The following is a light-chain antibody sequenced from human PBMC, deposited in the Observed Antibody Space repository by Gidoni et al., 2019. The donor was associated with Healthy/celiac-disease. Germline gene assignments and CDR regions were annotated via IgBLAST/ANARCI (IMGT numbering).Light chain of an antibody. CDR1: QDISSY. V-gene: IGKV1-8*01. J-gene: IGKJ4*01. Sequence: AIRMTQSPSSFSASTGDRVTITCRASQDISSYLAWYQQKPGKAPKLLIYAASTLQSGVPSRFIGSGSGTDFTLTISCLQSEDFATYYCQQYYSYPALTFGGGTKVEIK. CDR2: AAS. CDR3: QQYYSYPALT.